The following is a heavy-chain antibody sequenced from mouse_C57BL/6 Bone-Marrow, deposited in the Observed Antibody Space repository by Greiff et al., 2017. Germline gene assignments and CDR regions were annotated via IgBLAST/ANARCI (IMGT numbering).Heavy chain of an antibody. CDR1: GFTFSSYG. V-gene: IGHV5-6*02. D-gene: IGHD2-3*01. CDR2: ISSGGSYT. CDR3: ARRYDGYYGEYYFDD. J-gene: IGHJ2*01. Sequence: EVMLVESGGDLVKPGGSLKLSCAASGFTFSSYGMSWVRQTPDKRLEWVATISSGGSYTYYPDSVKGRFTISRDNAKNTLYLQMSSLKSEDTGMYYCARRYDGYYGEYYFDDWGRGTTLTVSS.